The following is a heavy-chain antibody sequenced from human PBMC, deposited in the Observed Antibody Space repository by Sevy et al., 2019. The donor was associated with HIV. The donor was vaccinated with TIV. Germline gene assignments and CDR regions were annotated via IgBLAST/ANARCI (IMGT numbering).Heavy chain of an antibody. CDR2: ITNSGATK. CDR3: ARDTTVTRIFNY. CDR1: GFSFSIYS. Sequence: GGSLRLSCAASGFSFSIYSMNWVRQAPGKGLEWLSSITNSGATKYYAESVKGRFTISRDNAKNSLYLQMDSLRDEDTAVYYCARDTTVTRIFNYWGQGTLVTVSS. J-gene: IGHJ4*02. V-gene: IGHV3-48*02. D-gene: IGHD3-3*02.